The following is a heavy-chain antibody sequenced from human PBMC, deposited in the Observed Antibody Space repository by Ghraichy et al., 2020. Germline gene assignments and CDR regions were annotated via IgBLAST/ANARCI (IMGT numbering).Heavy chain of an antibody. V-gene: IGHV4-59*01. CDR3: ARLAVTTSTGYYYYYMDV. CDR2: IYYSGST. D-gene: IGHD4-17*01. J-gene: IGHJ6*03. CDR1: GGSISSYY. Sequence: SETLSLTCTVSGGSISSYYWSWIRQPPGKGLEWIGYIYYSGSTNYNPSLKSRVTISVDTSKNQFSLKLSSVTAADSALYYCARLAVTTSTGYYYYYMDVWGKGTTVTVSS.